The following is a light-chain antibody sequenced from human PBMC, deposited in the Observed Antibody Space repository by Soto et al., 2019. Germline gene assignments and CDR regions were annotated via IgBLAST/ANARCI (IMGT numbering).Light chain of an antibody. V-gene: IGLV1-47*02. J-gene: IGLJ3*02. Sequence: QSVLTQPPSASGTPGQRVTISCSGSSSNIGSSYVHWYQQLPGTAPKLLIYSNGLRRSGVPGRCSGSKSGTSASLAISGLRSEDAADYYCAAWDESMRGWVFGGGTKVTVL. CDR1: SSNIGSSY. CDR2: SNG. CDR3: AAWDESMRGWV.